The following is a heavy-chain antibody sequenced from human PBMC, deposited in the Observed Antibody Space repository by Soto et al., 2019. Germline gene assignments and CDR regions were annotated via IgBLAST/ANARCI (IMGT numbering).Heavy chain of an antibody. CDR1: GGSISSGCYY. V-gene: IGHV4-31*03. D-gene: IGHD3-22*01. CDR2: IYYSGST. J-gene: IGHJ4*02. Sequence: TLSLTCTVSGGSISSGCYYWSWIRQHPGKGLEWIGYIYYSGSTYYNPSLKSRVTISVDTSKNQFSLKLSSVTAADTAVYYCARDTGYSYDSSGYLFEWAQGTLVTVSS. CDR3: ARDTGYSYDSSGYLFE.